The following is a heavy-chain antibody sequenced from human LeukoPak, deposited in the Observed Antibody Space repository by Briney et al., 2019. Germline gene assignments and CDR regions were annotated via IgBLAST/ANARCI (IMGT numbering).Heavy chain of an antibody. J-gene: IGHJ3*02. CDR3: AREENAFDI. Sequence: GGSLRLSCAASGFIFSSYAMHWVRQAPGKGLEWVAYISHDGNSKHYADSVKGRFTISRDDSKDTLYLQMTTLRADDTAVYFCAREENAFDIWGQGTMVTVSS. V-gene: IGHV3-30-3*01. CDR2: ISHDGNSK. CDR1: GFIFSSYA.